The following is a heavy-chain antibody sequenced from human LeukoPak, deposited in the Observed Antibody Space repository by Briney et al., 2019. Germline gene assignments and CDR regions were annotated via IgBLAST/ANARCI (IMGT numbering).Heavy chain of an antibody. CDR1: GVSLSGHY. V-gene: IGHV4-59*11. J-gene: IGHJ3*01. CDR2: VCYTGRT. CDR3: ARLLDNDIRGDPDPFDV. Sequence: SETLSLTCTVSGVSLSGHYWSWIRQPPGKRVEWIGYVCYTGRTKYTPSLQSRVTISIETSKSQFSLKLTSVTSADTAVYSCARLLDNDIRGDPDPFDVWGQGTTVIVSS. D-gene: IGHD3-22*01.